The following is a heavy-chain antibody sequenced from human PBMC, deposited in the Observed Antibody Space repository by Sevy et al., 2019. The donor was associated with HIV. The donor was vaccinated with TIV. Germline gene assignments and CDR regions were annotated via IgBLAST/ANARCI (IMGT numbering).Heavy chain of an antibody. V-gene: IGHV3-7*01. D-gene: IGHD2-21*01. Sequence: GGSLRLSCAASGFTFSDYFMGWVRQAPGKGLEWVASVDQDGSQKYYVGSVRGRFTISRDNAKNSVYLQMNRLRLDDTAVYYCARELWPGDYWGQGTLVTVSS. J-gene: IGHJ4*02. CDR2: VDQDGSQK. CDR3: ARELWPGDY. CDR1: GFTFSDYF.